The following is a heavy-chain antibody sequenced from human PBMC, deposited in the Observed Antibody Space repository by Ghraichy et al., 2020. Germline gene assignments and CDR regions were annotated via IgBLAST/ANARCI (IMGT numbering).Heavy chain of an antibody. J-gene: IGHJ4*02. CDR1: GGSFSGYY. CDR3: ARRYDSSYEWHYGVYFDH. V-gene: IGHV4-34*01. Sequence: SETLSLTCAVYGGSFSGYYWSWIRQPPGKGLEWIGEINHSGGTNYSPSLKSRVTISVDTSKNQFSLKLSSVTAADTAVYYCARRYDSSYEWHYGVYFDHWGQGTPVTVSS. D-gene: IGHD3-22*01. CDR2: INHSGGT.